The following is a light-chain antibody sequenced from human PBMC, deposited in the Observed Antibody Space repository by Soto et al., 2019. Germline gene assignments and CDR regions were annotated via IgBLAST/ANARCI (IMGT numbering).Light chain of an antibody. CDR3: QQYGSSYT. V-gene: IGKV3-20*01. Sequence: ENVLTQSPGTLSLSPGERVTLSCRASQSVSSSYLAWYQQKSGQAPRLLVYGASIRAIGIPDRFSGSGSGTDFTLTISELEPEDFAVYYCQQYGSSYTFGQGTKLEIK. CDR1: QSVSSSY. CDR2: GAS. J-gene: IGKJ2*01.